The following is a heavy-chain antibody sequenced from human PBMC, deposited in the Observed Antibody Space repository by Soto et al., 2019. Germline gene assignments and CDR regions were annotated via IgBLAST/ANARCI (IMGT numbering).Heavy chain of an antibody. D-gene: IGHD3-3*01. J-gene: IGHJ4*02. CDR2: ISGSGGST. Sequence: GGSLRLSCAASGFTFSSYAMSWVRQAPGKGLEWVSAISGSGGSTYYADSVQGRFTIYRDNSKNTLYLQMNSLRAEDTAVYYCAKSPPPYDFWSGYYPYYFDYWGQGTLVTVSS. CDR1: GFTFSSYA. CDR3: AKSPPPYDFWSGYYPYYFDY. V-gene: IGHV3-23*01.